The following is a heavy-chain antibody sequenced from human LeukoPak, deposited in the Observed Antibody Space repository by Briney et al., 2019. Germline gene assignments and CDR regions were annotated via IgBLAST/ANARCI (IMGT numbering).Heavy chain of an antibody. Sequence: GGSLRLSCAASGFTFSSYAMSWVRQAPGKGLEWVSAISGSGSSTYYADSVKGRFTISRDNSKNTLYLQMNSLRAEDTAVYYCAKDRIVGATGPSFDYWGQGTLVTVSS. D-gene: IGHD1-26*01. CDR1: GFTFSSYA. CDR3: AKDRIVGATGPSFDY. V-gene: IGHV3-23*01. CDR2: ISGSGSST. J-gene: IGHJ4*02.